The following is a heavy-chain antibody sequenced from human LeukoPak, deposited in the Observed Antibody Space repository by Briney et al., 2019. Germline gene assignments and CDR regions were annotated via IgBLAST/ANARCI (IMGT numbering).Heavy chain of an antibody. J-gene: IGHJ3*02. CDR2: IYSGGST. Sequence: GGSLRLSCAASGFTVSSNYMSWVRQAPGKGLEWVSVIYSGGSTYYADSVKGRFTISRDNSKNTLYLQMNSLRAEDTAVYYCARDIWTDDAFDIWGQGTMVAVSS. CDR3: ARDIWTDDAFDI. V-gene: IGHV3-66*01. D-gene: IGHD3/OR15-3a*01. CDR1: GFTVSSNY.